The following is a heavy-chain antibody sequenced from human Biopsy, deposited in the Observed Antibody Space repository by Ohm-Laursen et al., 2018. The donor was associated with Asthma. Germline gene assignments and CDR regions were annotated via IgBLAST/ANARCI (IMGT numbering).Heavy chain of an antibody. CDR2: INPNSGVT. Sequence: ASVKVSCNASGYTFTNYYIHWVRQAPGQGLEWMGWINPNSGVTKYAHNFQGWVTMTRDTSISAAYMELSSLTSDDTAVYYCAREEQGCSGTRCCGYFDYWGQGALVTVSS. CDR1: GYTFTNYY. D-gene: IGHD2-2*01. J-gene: IGHJ4*02. CDR3: AREEQGCSGTRCCGYFDY. V-gene: IGHV1-2*04.